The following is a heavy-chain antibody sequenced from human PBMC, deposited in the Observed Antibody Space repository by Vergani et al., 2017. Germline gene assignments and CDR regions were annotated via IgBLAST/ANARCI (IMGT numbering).Heavy chain of an antibody. CDR1: GGSFSGYY. V-gene: IGHV4-34*01. D-gene: IGHD3-22*01. CDR3: ARRPYYYDSSGYSEYYYYGMDV. J-gene: IGHJ6*02. Sequence: QVQLQQWGAGLLKPSETLSLTCAVYGGSFSGYYWSWIRQPPGKGLEWIGEINHSGSTNYNPSLKGRITISVDTSKNQFSLKLSSVTAADTAVYYCARRPYYYDSSGYSEYYYYGMDVWGQGTTVTVSS. CDR2: INHSGST.